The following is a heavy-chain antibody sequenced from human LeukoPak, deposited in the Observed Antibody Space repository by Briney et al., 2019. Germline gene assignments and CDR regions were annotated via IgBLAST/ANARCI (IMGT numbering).Heavy chain of an antibody. Sequence: KPSETLSLACAVHGGFNGYHWSWIRQSPGKGLEWIGEITYNGVTNYNPSLKVTISVDTSKSLFSLKLSSVTAADTAVYYCARVRGSSWYGYYFDYWGQGTLVTVSS. J-gene: IGHJ4*02. V-gene: IGHV4-34*01. CDR3: ARVRGSSWYGYYFDY. D-gene: IGHD6-13*01. CDR2: ITYNGVT. CDR1: GGFNGYH.